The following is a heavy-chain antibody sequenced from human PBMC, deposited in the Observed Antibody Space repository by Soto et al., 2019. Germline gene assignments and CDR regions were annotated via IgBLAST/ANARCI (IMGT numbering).Heavy chain of an antibody. D-gene: IGHD3-3*01. CDR3: AKDSRVTKVLRFLEWLRNWFDP. J-gene: IGHJ5*02. CDR2: ISGSGGST. Sequence: GGSLRLSCAASGFTFSSYAMSWVRQAPGKGLEWVSAISGSGGSTYYADSVKGRFTISRDNSKNTLYLQMNSLRAEDTAVYYCAKDSRVTKVLRFLEWLRNWFDPWGQGTLVTVSS. CDR1: GFTFSSYA. V-gene: IGHV3-23*01.